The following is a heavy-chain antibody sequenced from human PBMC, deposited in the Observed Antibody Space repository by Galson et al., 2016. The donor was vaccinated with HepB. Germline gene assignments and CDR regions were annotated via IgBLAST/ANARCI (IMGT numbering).Heavy chain of an antibody. CDR2: IYSGGNT. J-gene: IGHJ6*02. D-gene: IGHD3-10*01. CDR1: GFTVSSNY. CDR3: ARSANHYGSGTYYNSWYYYYDMDV. V-gene: IGHV3-53*01. Sequence: SLRLSCAASGFTVSSNYMTWVRQAPGKGLEWVSVIYSGGNTNYADSVKGRFTIPRDNSKNVLYLQMNSLRAEDTAVYYCARSANHYGSGTYYNSWYYYYDMDVWGQGTTVTVSS.